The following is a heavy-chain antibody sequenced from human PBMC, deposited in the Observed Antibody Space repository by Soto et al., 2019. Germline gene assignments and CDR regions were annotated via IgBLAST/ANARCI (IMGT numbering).Heavy chain of an antibody. D-gene: IGHD6-19*01. CDR3: ARGLAVAYSPALL. CDR1: GGTFSSYR. CDR2: IVPIYRTA. Sequence: SVKVSCKASGGTFSSYRINWVRQAPGQGLEWVGGIVPIYRTADYAQKFQGRVTITADESARTSYMELRSLKSQDTAVYYCARGLAVAYSPALLWGQGTLVTVSS. J-gene: IGHJ4*02. V-gene: IGHV1-69*13.